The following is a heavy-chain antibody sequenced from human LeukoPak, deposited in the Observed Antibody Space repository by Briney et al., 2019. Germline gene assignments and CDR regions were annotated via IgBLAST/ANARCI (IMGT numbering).Heavy chain of an antibody. CDR3: ASTIAVAGTPYAFDI. V-gene: IGHV4-59*01. CDR1: GGSISSYY. Sequence: KPLETLSLTCTVSGGSISSYYWSWIRQPPGKGLEWIGYIYYSGSTNYNPSLKSRVTISVDTSKNQFSLKLSSVTAADTAVYYCASTIAVAGTPYAFDIWGQGTMVTVSS. D-gene: IGHD6-19*01. CDR2: IYYSGST. J-gene: IGHJ3*02.